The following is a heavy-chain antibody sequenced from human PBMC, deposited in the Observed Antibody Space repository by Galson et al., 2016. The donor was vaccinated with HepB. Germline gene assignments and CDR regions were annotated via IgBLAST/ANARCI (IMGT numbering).Heavy chain of an antibody. J-gene: IGHJ4*02. V-gene: IGHV3-33*01. D-gene: IGHD6-13*01. Sequence: SLRLSCAASGFTFSSYGMHWVRQAPGMGLEWVAVIWYDGSNNYYADSVKGRFTISRDNSKNTLYLQMNSLRAEDTAVDYCAREMVIAAAATFDYWGQGTLVTVSS. CDR3: AREMVIAAAATFDY. CDR2: IWYDGSNN. CDR1: GFTFSSYG.